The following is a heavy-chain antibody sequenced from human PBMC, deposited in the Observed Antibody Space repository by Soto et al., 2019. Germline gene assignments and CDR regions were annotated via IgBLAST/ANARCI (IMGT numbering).Heavy chain of an antibody. CDR1: GYTFTGYY. V-gene: IGHV1-2*02. Sequence: GASVKVSCKASGYTFTGYYMHCVRQAPGQGLEWMGWINPNSGGTNYAQKFQGRVTMTRDTSISTAYMELSRLRSDDTAVYYCAREAPSYAFWRGEEGLHPWGQGPRVTV. J-gene: IGHJ5*02. D-gene: IGHD3-3*01. CDR3: AREAPSYAFWRGEEGLHP. CDR2: INPNSGGT.